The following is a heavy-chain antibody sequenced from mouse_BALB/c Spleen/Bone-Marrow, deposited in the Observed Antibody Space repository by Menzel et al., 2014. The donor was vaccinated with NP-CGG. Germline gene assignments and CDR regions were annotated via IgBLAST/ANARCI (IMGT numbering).Heavy chain of an antibody. V-gene: IGHV4-1*02. Sequence: EASGVDFSIYWMSWVRQAPGKGLEWIGEINPDSSTINYTPSLKDKFIISRDNAKNMLYLQMSKVRSEDTALYYCARQGYYGKGDYWGQGTTLTVSS. CDR1: GVDFSIYW. J-gene: IGHJ2*01. D-gene: IGHD2-1*01. CDR2: INPDSSTI. CDR3: ARQGYYGKGDY.